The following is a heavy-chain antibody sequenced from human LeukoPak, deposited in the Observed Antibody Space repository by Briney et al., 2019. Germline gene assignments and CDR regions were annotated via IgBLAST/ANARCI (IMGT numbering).Heavy chain of an antibody. D-gene: IGHD6-13*01. V-gene: IGHV4-34*01. J-gene: IGHJ4*02. CDR1: GGSFSGYY. CDR3: ASLPYSSSWYYFDY. Sequence: SETLSLTCAVYGGSFSGYYWSWIRQPPGKGLEWIGEINHSGSTNYNPSLKSRVTISVDTSKNQFSLKLGSVTAADTAVYYCASLPYSSSWYYFDYWGQGTLVTVSS. CDR2: INHSGST.